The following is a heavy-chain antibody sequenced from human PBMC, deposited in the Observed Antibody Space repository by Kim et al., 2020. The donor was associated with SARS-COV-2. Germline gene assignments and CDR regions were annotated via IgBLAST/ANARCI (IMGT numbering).Heavy chain of an antibody. V-gene: IGHV3-48*03. CDR3: ARDYDSSGYQKYYFDY. Sequence: GGSLRLSCAASGFTFSSYEMNWVRQAPGKGLEWVSYISSSGSTIYYADSVKGRFTISRDNAKNSLYLQMNSLIAEDTDVYYCARDYDSSGYQKYYFDYWGQGTMVTVSS. CDR1: GFTFSSYE. D-gene: IGHD3-22*01. J-gene: IGHJ4*02. CDR2: ISSSGSTI.